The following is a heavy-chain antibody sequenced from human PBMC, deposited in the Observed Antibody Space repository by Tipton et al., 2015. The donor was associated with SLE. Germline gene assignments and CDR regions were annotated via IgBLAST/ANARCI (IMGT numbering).Heavy chain of an antibody. J-gene: IGHJ5*02. D-gene: IGHD2-8*01. V-gene: IGHV4-39*01. CDR1: VVSISGSSYY. Sequence: GLVKPSDTLSLTCTVSVVSISGSSYYWDCICQPPGKGPEWIGRITNSGNTYYTPSFQSRVTCSVDTSKNHFSLKLSSVTAADTAVYYCARHDTNYGRNWFDPWGQGTLVTVSS. CDR2: ITNSGNT. CDR3: ARHDTNYGRNWFDP.